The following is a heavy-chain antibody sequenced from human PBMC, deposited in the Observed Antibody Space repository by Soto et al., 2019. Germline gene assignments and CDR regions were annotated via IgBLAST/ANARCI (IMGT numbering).Heavy chain of an antibody. CDR3: ARGGGIAARHEQQLVSFDY. Sequence: QVQLVESGGGVVQPGRSLRLSCAASGFTFSSYGMHWVRQAPGKGLEWVAVIWYDGSNKYYADSVKGRFTISRDNSKNTLYLQMNSLRAEDTAVYYCARGGGIAARHEQQLVSFDYWGQGTLVTVSS. V-gene: IGHV3-33*01. CDR2: IWYDGSNK. J-gene: IGHJ4*02. D-gene: IGHD6-6*01. CDR1: GFTFSSYG.